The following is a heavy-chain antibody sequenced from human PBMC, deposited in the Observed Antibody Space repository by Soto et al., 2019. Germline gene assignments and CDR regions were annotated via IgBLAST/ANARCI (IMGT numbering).Heavy chain of an antibody. CDR2: INHSGST. D-gene: IGHD5-12*01. V-gene: IGHV4-34*01. Sequence: QVQLQQWGAGLLKPSETLSLTCAVYGGSFSGYYWSWIRQPPGKGLEWIGEINHSGSTNYNPSLKSRVTISGDTFKNQVSLNLSAVTAADTAVYYCSRGYSGYTFDIWGQGTMVTVSS. CDR3: SRGYSGYTFDI. CDR1: GGSFSGYY. J-gene: IGHJ3*02.